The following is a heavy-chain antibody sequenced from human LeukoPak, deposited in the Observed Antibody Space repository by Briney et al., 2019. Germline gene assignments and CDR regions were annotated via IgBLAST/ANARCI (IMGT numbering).Heavy chain of an antibody. V-gene: IGHV3-48*03. Sequence: GGSLRLSCAASGFTFSSYEMNWVRQAPGKGLEWVSYISNTGSTIHYADSVKGRFTISRDNAKNSLYLQMNSLRAEDTAVYYCARDPRRIITGGIWGQGTMVTVSS. J-gene: IGHJ3*02. CDR3: ARDPRRIITGGI. CDR1: GFTFSSYE. D-gene: IGHD3-16*01. CDR2: ISNTGSTI.